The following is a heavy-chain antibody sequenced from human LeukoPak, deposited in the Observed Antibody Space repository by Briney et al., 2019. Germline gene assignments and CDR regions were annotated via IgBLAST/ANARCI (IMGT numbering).Heavy chain of an antibody. D-gene: IGHD2-21*02. V-gene: IGHV3-53*01. CDR1: GFTVSSNY. J-gene: IGHJ4*02. CDR3: ARVTGNYFDY. Sequence: GRSLRLSCAASGFTVSSNYMSWVRQAPGKGLECVSVIYSGGTYFADSVKGRFTISRDNSKNTLYLQMNSLRAEDTAVYYCARVTGNYFDYWGQGTLVTVSS. CDR2: IYSGGT.